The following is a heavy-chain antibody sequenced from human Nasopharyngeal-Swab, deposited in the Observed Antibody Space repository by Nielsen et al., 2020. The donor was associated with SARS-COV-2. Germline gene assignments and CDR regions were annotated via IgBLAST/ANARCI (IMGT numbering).Heavy chain of an antibody. CDR3: AKDVSSSWYRGYYGMDV. CDR1: GFTFSSYA. J-gene: IGHJ6*02. D-gene: IGHD6-13*01. Sequence: GRSLRLSCAASGFTFSSYAMSWVRQAPGKGLEWVSAISGSGGSTYYADSVKGRFTISRDNSKNTLYLQMNSLRAEDTAVYYCAKDVSSSWYRGYYGMDVWGQGTTVTVSS. V-gene: IGHV3-23*01. CDR2: ISGSGGST.